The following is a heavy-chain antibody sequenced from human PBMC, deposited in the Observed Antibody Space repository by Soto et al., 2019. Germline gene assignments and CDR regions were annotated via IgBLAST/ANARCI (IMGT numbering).Heavy chain of an antibody. CDR1: GGSISSYY. D-gene: IGHD2-2*01. Sequence: SETLSLTCTVSGGSISSYYWSWIRQPPGKGLEWIGYIYYSGSTNYNPSLKSRVTISVDTSKNQFSLKLSSVTAADTAVYYCAREQLPAALLGCFDPWGQGTLVTVSS. V-gene: IGHV4-59*01. CDR3: AREQLPAALLGCFDP. CDR2: IYYSGST. J-gene: IGHJ5*02.